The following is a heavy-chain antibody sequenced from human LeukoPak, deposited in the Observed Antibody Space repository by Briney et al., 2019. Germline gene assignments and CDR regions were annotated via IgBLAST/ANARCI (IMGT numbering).Heavy chain of an antibody. V-gene: IGHV1-24*01. CDR3: ATDPLYSYPYYYYYGMDV. CDR2: FDPEDGET. J-gene: IGHJ6*02. D-gene: IGHD3-16*02. Sequence: ASVKVSFKVSGYTLTELSMHWVRQAPGKGLEWMGGFDPEDGETIYAQKFQGRVTMTEDTSTDTAYMELSSLRSEDTAVYYCATDPLYSYPYYYYYGMDVWGQGTTVTVSS. CDR1: GYTLTELS.